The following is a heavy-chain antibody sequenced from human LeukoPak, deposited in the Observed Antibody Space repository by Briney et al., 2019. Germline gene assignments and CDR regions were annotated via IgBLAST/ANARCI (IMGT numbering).Heavy chain of an antibody. CDR2: IRSKANSSAT. J-gene: IGHJ6*03. D-gene: IGHD3-22*01. V-gene: IGHV3-73*01. CDR1: GFTFSGSA. Sequence: GGSLRLSCAASGFTFSGSAMHWVRQASGKGLEWVGRIRSKANSSATAYAASVKGRFTISRDDSKNTAYLQMNSLKTEDTAVYYCTRHLVYYDSSGYYPYYYMDVWGKGTTVTVSS. CDR3: TRHLVYYDSSGYYPYYYMDV.